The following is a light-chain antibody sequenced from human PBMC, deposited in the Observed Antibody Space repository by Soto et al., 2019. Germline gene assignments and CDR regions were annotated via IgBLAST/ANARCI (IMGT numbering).Light chain of an antibody. CDR1: QSISSW. Sequence: DIQMTQSPSSLSASVGDRVTITCRASQSISSWLAWYQQKPVKAPKLLIYDASSLESGVPSRFSGSGSGTEFTLTISSLQPDDFATYYCLQYNTYWAFGQGTKVDIK. CDR2: DAS. J-gene: IGKJ1*01. CDR3: LQYNTYWA. V-gene: IGKV1-5*01.